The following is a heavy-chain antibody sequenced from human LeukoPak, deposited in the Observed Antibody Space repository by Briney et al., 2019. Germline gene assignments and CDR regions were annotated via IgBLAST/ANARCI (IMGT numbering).Heavy chain of an antibody. CDR2: IYYSGST. J-gene: IGHJ6*03. D-gene: IGHD6-13*01. Sequence: SETLSLTCTVSGGSISSSSYYWGWIRQPPGKGLEWIGSIYYSGSTYYNPSLKSRVTISVDTSKNQFSLKLSSVTAADTAVYYCARHGHIPIAAAGTGYMDVWGKGTTVTVSS. CDR1: GGSISSSSYY. CDR3: ARHGHIPIAAAGTGYMDV. V-gene: IGHV4-39*01.